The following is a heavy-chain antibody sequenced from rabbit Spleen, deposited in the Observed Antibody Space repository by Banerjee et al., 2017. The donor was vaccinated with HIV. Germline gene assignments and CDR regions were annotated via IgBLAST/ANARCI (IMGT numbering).Heavy chain of an antibody. V-gene: IGHV1S7*01. CDR1: GFDFSSYY. J-gene: IGHJ4*01. CDR2: IDPVFGSA. Sequence: QLKESGGGLVQPGGSLKLSCKASGFDFSSYYMSWVRQAPGKGLEWIGYIDPVFGSAYYASWVNGRFSISRENTQNTVSLQLNSLTAADTATYFCVRDQAGDADYGPYYLNLWGPGTLVT. D-gene: IGHD2-1*01. CDR3: VRDQAGDADYGPYYLNL.